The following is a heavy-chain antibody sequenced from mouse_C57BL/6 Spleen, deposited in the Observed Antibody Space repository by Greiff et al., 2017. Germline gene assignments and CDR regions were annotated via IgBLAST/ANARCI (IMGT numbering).Heavy chain of an antibody. V-gene: IGHV14-4*01. CDR2: IDPENGDT. J-gene: IGHJ2*01. CDR3: TTRGGRSYGC. D-gene: IGHD1-1*01. Sequence: VQLQQSGAELVRPGASVKLSCTASGFNIKDDYMHWVKQRPEQGLEWIGWIDPENGDTEYASKFQGKATITADTSSNTAYLQLSSLTSEDTAVYYCTTRGGRSYGCWGQGTTLTVSS. CDR1: GFNIKDDY.